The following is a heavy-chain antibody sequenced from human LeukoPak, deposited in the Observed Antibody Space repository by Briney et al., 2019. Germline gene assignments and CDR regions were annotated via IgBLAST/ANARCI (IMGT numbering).Heavy chain of an antibody. Sequence: GGSLRLSCAASGFTFSHFWMSWVRQAPGKGLEWVANIKQDGSEKYYVDSVKGRFTISRDNAKNSLYLQMNSLRAEDTAVYYCAREVEWARAFDIWGQGTMVTVSS. V-gene: IGHV3-7*01. J-gene: IGHJ3*02. D-gene: IGHD3-3*01. CDR3: AREVEWARAFDI. CDR2: IKQDGSEK. CDR1: GFTFSHFW.